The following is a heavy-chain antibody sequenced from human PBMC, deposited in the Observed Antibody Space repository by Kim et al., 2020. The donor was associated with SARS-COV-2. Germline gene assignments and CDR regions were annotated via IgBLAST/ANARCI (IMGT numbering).Heavy chain of an antibody. Sequence: SETLSLTCTVSGGSISSYYWSWIRQPAGKGLEWIGRIYTSGSTNYNPSLKSRVTMSVDTSKNQFSLKLSSVTAADTAVYYCARALNTSRGDYYWFDPWGQGTLVTVSS. V-gene: IGHV4-4*07. CDR3: ARALNTSRGDYYWFDP. CDR1: GGSISSYY. D-gene: IGHD4-17*01. CDR2: IYTSGST. J-gene: IGHJ5*02.